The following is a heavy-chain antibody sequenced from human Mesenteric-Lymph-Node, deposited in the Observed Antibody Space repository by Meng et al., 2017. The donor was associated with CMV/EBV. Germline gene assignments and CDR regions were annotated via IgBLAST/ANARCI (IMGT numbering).Heavy chain of an antibody. J-gene: IGHJ4*02. CDR2: ISDSGAA. CDR3: AKDYACDY. D-gene: IGHD3-16*01. V-gene: IGHV3-23*01. CDR1: GFTVSSNYA. Sequence: GESLKISCAASGFTVSSNYAMSWVRQAPGKGLEWVSAISDSGAAYYADSVKGRFTISRDNSKNTLFLQMSSLRAEDTAVYYCAKDYACDYWGQGTLVTVSS.